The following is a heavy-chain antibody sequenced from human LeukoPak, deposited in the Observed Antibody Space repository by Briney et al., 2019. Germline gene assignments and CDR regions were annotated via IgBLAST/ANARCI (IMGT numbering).Heavy chain of an antibody. CDR3: ARVTVVTTSPWSWGPKKIGQEVNWFDP. Sequence: ASVKVSCKAPGDTLANYGITWVRQAPGQGLEWMGWNTGYSGNTNYAQHFQGRVTMTTERSTSTAYLELGSLRSDDTAVYYCARVTVVTTSPWSWGPKKIGQEVNWFDPWGQGTLIIVSS. D-gene: IGHD4-17*01. CDR1: GDTLANYG. J-gene: IGHJ5*02. V-gene: IGHV1-18*04. CDR2: NTGYSGNT.